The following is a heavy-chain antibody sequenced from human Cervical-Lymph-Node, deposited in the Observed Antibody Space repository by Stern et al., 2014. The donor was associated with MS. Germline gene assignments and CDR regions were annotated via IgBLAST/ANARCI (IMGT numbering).Heavy chain of an antibody. CDR3: AKDRPARSLYNWFDP. CDR1: GFTFSSYG. D-gene: IGHD6-6*01. Sequence: VQLVESGGGVVQPGRSLRLSCAASGFTFSSYGMHWVRQAPGKGLEWVAVISYDGSNKYYADSVKGRFTISRDNSKNTLYLQMNSLRAEDTAVYYCAKDRPARSLYNWFDPWGQGTLVTVSS. V-gene: IGHV3-30*18. CDR2: ISYDGSNK. J-gene: IGHJ5*02.